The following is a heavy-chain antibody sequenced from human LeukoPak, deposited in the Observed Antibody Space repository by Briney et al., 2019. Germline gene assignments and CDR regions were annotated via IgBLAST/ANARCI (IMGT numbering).Heavy chain of an antibody. V-gene: IGHV3-11*01. Sequence: GGSLRLSCAASGFTFSDYYMSWIRQAPGKGLEWVSYISSSGTTIYYADSVKGRFTISRDNAKNSLYLQMNSLRVDDTATYYCARAGEMRYMDVWGKGTAVAVS. D-gene: IGHD5-24*01. J-gene: IGHJ6*03. CDR3: ARAGEMRYMDV. CDR1: GFTFSDYY. CDR2: ISSSGTTI.